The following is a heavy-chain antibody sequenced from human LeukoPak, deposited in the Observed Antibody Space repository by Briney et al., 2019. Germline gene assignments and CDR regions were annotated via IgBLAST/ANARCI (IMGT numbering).Heavy chain of an antibody. CDR3: ARGREYMVAAAGTSHFDY. CDR1: GGSFSGYY. Sequence: SETLSLTCAVYGGSFSGYYWSWIRQPPGKGLEWIGEINHSGSTNYNPSLKSRVTISVDTSKNQFSLKLSSVTAADTAVYYCARGREYMVAAAGTSHFDYWGQGTLVTVSS. CDR2: INHSGST. J-gene: IGHJ4*02. D-gene: IGHD6-13*01. V-gene: IGHV4-34*01.